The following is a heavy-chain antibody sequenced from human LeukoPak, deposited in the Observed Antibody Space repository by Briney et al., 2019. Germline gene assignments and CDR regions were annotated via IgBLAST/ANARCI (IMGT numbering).Heavy chain of an antibody. J-gene: IGHJ4*02. D-gene: IGHD4-23*01. CDR3: ARERSSYGGNSLNY. CDR1: GGSFSGYY. V-gene: IGHV4-59*12. Sequence: SETLSLTCAVYGGSFSGYYWSWIRQPPGKGLEWIGYIYYSGSTNYNPSLKSRVTISVDTSKNQFSLKLGSVTAADTAVYYCARERSSYGGNSLNYWGQGTLVTVSS. CDR2: IYYSGST.